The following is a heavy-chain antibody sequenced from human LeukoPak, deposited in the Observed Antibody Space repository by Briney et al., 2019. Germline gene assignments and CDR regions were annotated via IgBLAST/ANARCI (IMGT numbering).Heavy chain of an antibody. V-gene: IGHV1-69*06. CDR2: IIPIFGTA. CDR3: ARAITMVRGVIHWFDP. CDR1: GGAFKGYA. Sequence: SVKVSCKASGGAFKGYAINWVRQAPGQGLEWMGGIIPIFGTANYAQKFQGRVTITADKSTSTAYMELSSLRSEDTAVYYCARAITMVRGVIHWFDPWGQGTLVTVSS. J-gene: IGHJ5*02. D-gene: IGHD3-10*01.